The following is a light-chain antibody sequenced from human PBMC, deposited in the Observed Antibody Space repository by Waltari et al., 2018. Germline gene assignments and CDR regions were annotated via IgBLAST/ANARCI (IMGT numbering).Light chain of an antibody. J-gene: IGKJ2*01. V-gene: IGKV1-5*03. CDR2: KAV. Sequence: DIQMTQSPSTLSASVGDRVTITCRASQTIGSWLAWYQQKPGKDPKLLIYKAVNLESGVPSRFSGGESGIEFSLTITSLQPADSATYYYKHYLRYTVTLAQGNKLEPK. CDR1: QTIGSW. CDR3: KHYLRYTVT.